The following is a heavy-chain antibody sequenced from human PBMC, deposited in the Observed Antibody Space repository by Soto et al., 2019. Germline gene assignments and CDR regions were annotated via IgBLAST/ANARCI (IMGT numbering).Heavy chain of an antibody. Sequence: QVQLVESGGGVVQPGRSLRLSCAASGFTFSSYAMHWVRQAPGKGLEWVAVISYDGSNKYYADSVKGRFTISRDNSKNTLYLQMNSLRAEDTAVYYCARALLEGAFEIWSQGTMVTVSS. D-gene: IGHD3-10*01. CDR3: ARALLEGAFEI. J-gene: IGHJ3*02. V-gene: IGHV3-30-3*01. CDR1: GFTFSSYA. CDR2: ISYDGSNK.